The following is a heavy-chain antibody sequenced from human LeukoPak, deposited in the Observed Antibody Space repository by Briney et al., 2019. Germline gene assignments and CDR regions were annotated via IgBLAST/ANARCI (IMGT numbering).Heavy chain of an antibody. CDR2: ISYDGSNK. CDR3: ARDNYYDSSGIDY. V-gene: IGHV3-30-3*01. CDR1: GFTFSSYA. Sequence: GGSLRLSCAASGFTFSSYAMSWVRQAPGKGLEWVAVISYDGSNKYYADSVKGRFTISRDNSKNTLYLQMNSLRAEDTAVYYCARDNYYDSSGIDYWGQGTLVTVSS. J-gene: IGHJ4*02. D-gene: IGHD3-22*01.